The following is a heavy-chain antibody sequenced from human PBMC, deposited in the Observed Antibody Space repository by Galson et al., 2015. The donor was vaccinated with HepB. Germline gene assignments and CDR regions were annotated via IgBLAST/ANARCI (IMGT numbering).Heavy chain of an antibody. CDR3: AREGISCTTGSCSLAAFDI. CDR2: IKSDGSST. CDR1: GFTFSVYC. J-gene: IGHJ3*02. Sequence: SLRPSCAASGFTFSVYCMHWVRQAPGKGLVQVSRIKSDGSSTSYADSAKARFTISRDNAKHTLYLQMNSLRAEDTAVYYCAREGISCTTGSCSLAAFDIWGQGTVVTVSS. D-gene: IGHD1-20*01. V-gene: IGHV3-74*01.